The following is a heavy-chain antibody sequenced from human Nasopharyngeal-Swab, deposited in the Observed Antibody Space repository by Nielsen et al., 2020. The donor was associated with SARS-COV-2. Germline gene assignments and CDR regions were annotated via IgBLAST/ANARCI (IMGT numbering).Heavy chain of an antibody. D-gene: IGHD2-15*01. V-gene: IGHV4-34*01. Sequence: CHAPGKGLEWVGEINHSGSTNYTPSLKSRVTISVDTSKNQFSLKLSSVTAADTAVYYCAREALLGYCSGGSCYRTWFDPWGQGTLVTVSS. CDR3: AREALLGYCSGGSCYRTWFDP. J-gene: IGHJ5*02. CDR2: INHSGST.